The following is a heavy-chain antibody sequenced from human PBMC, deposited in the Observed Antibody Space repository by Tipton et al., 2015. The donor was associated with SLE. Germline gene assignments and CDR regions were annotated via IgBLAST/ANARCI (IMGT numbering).Heavy chain of an antibody. Sequence: TLSLTCTVSGGSISGYYWNWIRQPPGKGLEWVGYINYSGNTNYNPSLKSRVTISVDTSKTHFSLRLNSVTAADTAVYYCAGGGLGSDLRASIYFGSRGQGTLVTVSS. J-gene: IGHJ4*02. CDR1: GGSISGYY. D-gene: IGHD7-27*01. CDR3: AGGGLGSDLRASIYFGS. CDR2: INYSGNT. V-gene: IGHV4-59*01.